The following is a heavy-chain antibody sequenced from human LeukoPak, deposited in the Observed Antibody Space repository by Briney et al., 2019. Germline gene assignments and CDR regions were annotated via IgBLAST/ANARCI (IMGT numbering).Heavy chain of an antibody. D-gene: IGHD3-22*01. CDR2: IIPICGTA. V-gene: IGHV1-69*05. CDR3: ATFGAAVMEYYDGSGYHYFYY. Sequence: GASVKVSCKASGCTFSSYSIHWVRQAPGQGLEWMGWIIPICGTANYAQKFQGRVTITRDKSTSTAYMELSSLRSDDTAVYYCATFGAAVMEYYDGSGYHYFYYWGQGTLVTVSS. CDR1: GCTFSSYS. J-gene: IGHJ4*02.